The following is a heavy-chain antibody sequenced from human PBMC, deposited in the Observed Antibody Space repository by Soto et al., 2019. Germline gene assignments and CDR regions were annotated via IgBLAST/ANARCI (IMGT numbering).Heavy chain of an antibody. J-gene: IGHJ3*01. V-gene: IGHV5-10-1*01. CDR2: IDPGDSVT. Sequence: GDALKISCKFSGYIFTNIWIHLVRQMPGKGLEWMGRIDPGDSVTTYNPSLQGHVNMSADKSINTAYLQWSSLKASDNAMYYCASGGDDSGNHAFDVWGIGTMV. CDR1: GYIFTNIW. D-gene: IGHD6-19*01. CDR3: ASGGDDSGNHAFDV.